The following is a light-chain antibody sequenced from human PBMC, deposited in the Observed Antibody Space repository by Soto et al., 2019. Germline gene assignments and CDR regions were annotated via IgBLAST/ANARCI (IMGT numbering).Light chain of an antibody. CDR2: LNSDGSH. CDR1: SGHSSYV. J-gene: IGLJ2*01. V-gene: IGLV4-69*01. CDR3: QTWATGVV. Sequence: QPVLTQSPPVSASLGASVKLTCTLSSGHSSYVIAWHQHQPEKGPRYLMKLNSDGSHSKGDGIPDRFSGSSSGAERYLTISSLHSEDEADYYCQTWATGVVFGGGTKVTVL.